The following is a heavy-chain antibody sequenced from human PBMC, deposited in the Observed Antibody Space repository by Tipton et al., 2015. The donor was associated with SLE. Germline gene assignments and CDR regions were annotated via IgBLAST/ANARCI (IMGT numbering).Heavy chain of an antibody. CDR3: ARHDYDDNGYYRHYFDY. CDR1: GVSISSAYY. V-gene: IGHV4-38-2*01. D-gene: IGHD3-22*01. J-gene: IGHJ4*02. CDR2: ISHSGNI. Sequence: TLSLTCAVSGVSISSAYYWGWIRQSPEKGLEWIGSISHSGNIYYNPSLKSRVTMSMDTSRNEVFLRQNSVTAADTAVYYCARHDYDDNGYYRHYFDYWGQGTLVTVSS.